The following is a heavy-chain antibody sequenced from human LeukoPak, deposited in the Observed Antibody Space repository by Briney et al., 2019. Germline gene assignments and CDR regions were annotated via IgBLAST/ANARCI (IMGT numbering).Heavy chain of an antibody. CDR1: GFTFSSYG. Sequence: GRSLRLSCAASGFTFSSYGMHWVRQAPGKGLEWVAVISYDGSNKYYADSVKGRFTISRDNSKNTLYLQMNSLRAEDTAVYYCAKEHLPLGYCSSTSCYFDYWGQGTLVTVSS. D-gene: IGHD2-2*01. CDR2: ISYDGSNK. V-gene: IGHV3-30*18. CDR3: AKEHLPLGYCSSTSCYFDY. J-gene: IGHJ4*02.